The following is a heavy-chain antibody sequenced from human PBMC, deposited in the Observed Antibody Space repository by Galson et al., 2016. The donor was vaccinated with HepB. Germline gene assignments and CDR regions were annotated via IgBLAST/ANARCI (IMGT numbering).Heavy chain of an antibody. V-gene: IGHV3-30*18. Sequence: SLRLSCAASGFTFNKYGMHWVRQAPGKGLEWVAADSMDGRRKFYADSVKDRFTISRDNSNNMLFLQMSSLRVDDTAVYYCAKRHEYCPPVGCSVDSWGQGTLVSVSS. J-gene: IGHJ4*02. CDR2: DSMDGRRK. CDR3: AKRHEYCPPVGCSVDS. CDR1: GFTFNKYG. D-gene: IGHD2/OR15-2a*01.